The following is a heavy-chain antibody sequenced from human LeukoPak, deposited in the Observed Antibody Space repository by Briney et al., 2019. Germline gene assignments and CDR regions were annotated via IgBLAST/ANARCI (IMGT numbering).Heavy chain of an antibody. J-gene: IGHJ4*02. D-gene: IGHD2-2*01. V-gene: IGHV3-33*06. CDR1: GFTFSSYG. CDR3: AKDKGPAASLFDS. CDR2: IWYDGSNK. Sequence: GGSLRLSCAASGFTFSSYGMHWVRQAPGKGLEWVAVIWYDGSNKYYADSVKGRFTISRDNSKNTLYLQMNSLRAEDTAVYYCAKDKGPAASLFDSWGQGTLVTVSS.